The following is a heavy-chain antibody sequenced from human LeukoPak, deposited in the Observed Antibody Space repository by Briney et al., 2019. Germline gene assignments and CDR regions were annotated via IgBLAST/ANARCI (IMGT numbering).Heavy chain of an antibody. Sequence: GRSLRLSCAASGFTFDDYAMHWVRQAPGKGLEWVAVISYDGSNKYYADSVKGRFTISRDNSKNTLYLQMNSLRAEDTAVYYCAVAATWDPQYDYWGQGTLVTVSS. D-gene: IGHD2-15*01. CDR1: GFTFDDYA. J-gene: IGHJ4*02. CDR3: AVAATWDPQYDY. CDR2: ISYDGSNK. V-gene: IGHV3-30*04.